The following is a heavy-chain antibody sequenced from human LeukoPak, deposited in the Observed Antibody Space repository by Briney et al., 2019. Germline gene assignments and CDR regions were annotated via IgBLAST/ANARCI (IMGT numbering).Heavy chain of an antibody. D-gene: IGHD2-21*02. CDR3: ARDKGRGRLYYFDY. V-gene: IGHV3-30*03. CDR2: ISYDGGNE. Sequence: GGSLRLSCAGSGFTLSNYGMHWVRQAPGKGLEWVAFISYDGGNEDYADSVKGRFIISRDNSKNTLYLQLNSLRGEDTAVYYCARDKGRGRLYYFDYWGQGTLVTVSS. CDR1: GFTLSNYG. J-gene: IGHJ4*02.